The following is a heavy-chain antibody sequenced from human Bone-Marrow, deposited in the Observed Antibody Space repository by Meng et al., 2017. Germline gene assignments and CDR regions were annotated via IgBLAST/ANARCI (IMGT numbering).Heavy chain of an antibody. CDR3: ARAGLVGATGPYYYYGMDV. Sequence: SVKVSCKASGGTSSSYAISWVRQPPGQGLEWLGGIIPIFGTANYAQKFQGRVTITADESTSTAYMELSSLRSEDTAVYYCARAGLVGATGPYYYYGMDVWGQGTTVTVSS. V-gene: IGHV1-69*13. D-gene: IGHD1-26*01. CDR2: IIPIFGTA. J-gene: IGHJ6*02. CDR1: GGTSSSYA.